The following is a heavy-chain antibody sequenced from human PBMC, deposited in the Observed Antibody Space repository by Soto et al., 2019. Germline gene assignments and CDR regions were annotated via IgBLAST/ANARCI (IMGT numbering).Heavy chain of an antibody. D-gene: IGHD3-10*01. J-gene: IGHJ5*02. Sequence: SETLSLTCTVSGGSISSYYWSWIRQPPGKGLEWFGYIYYSGGTSYNPSLKSRVTISVDTSKNQFSLKLSSVTAADTAVYFCARSYGSGNYYGVPPNWIDPWGPGTQVTVSS. V-gene: IGHV4-59*01. CDR1: GGSISSYY. CDR3: ARSYGSGNYYGVPPNWIDP. CDR2: IYYSGGT.